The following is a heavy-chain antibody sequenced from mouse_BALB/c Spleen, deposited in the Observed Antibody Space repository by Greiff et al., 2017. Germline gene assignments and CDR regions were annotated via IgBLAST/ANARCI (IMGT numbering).Heavy chain of an antibody. V-gene: IGHV1-54*01. CDR2: INPGSGGT. CDR3: ARETMDY. Sequence: VQLKESGAELVRPGTSVKVSCKASGYAFTNYLIEWVKQRPGQGLEWIGVINPGSGGTNYNEKFKGKATLTADKSSSTAYMQLSSLTSDDSAVYFCARETMDYWGQGTSVTVSS. J-gene: IGHJ4*01. CDR1: GYAFTNYL.